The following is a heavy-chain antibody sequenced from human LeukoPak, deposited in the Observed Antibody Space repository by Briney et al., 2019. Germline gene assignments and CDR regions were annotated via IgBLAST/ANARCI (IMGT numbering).Heavy chain of an antibody. D-gene: IGHD6-19*01. Sequence: PGGSLRLSCAASGFTFSSYAMSWVRQAPGKGLEWVSATSGSGGSTYYADSVKGRFTISRDNSKNTLYLQMNSLRAEDTAVYYCAKYSGWDHYYFDYWGQGTLVTVSS. CDR3: AKYSGWDHYYFDY. CDR2: TSGSGGST. V-gene: IGHV3-23*01. CDR1: GFTFSSYA. J-gene: IGHJ4*02.